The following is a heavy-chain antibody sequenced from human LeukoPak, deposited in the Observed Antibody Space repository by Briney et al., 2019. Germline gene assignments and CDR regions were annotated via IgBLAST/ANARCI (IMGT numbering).Heavy chain of an antibody. CDR1: GFTLSSYS. D-gene: IGHD2-15*01. CDR2: ISGTGNYI. J-gene: IGHJ3*02. V-gene: IGHV3-21*01. Sequence: GGSLRLSCAASGFTLSSYSMNWVRQAPGKGLEWVSSISGTGNYIYYADSVKGRFTISRDNAKNSLYLQMNSLRAEDTAVYCCARDRSGGPDAFDIWGQGTMVTVSS. CDR3: ARDRSGGPDAFDI.